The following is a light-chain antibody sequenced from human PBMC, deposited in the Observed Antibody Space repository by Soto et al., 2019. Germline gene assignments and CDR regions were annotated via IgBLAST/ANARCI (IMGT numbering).Light chain of an antibody. CDR1: SGDIASSY. J-gene: IGLJ1*01. CDR2: GNN. Sequence: NFMLTQPHSVSESPGKTVTISCTRSSGDIASSYVQWYQQHPGSSPTTVICGNNQRPSGVPDRFSGSIDSSSNSASLTISGLKTEDEADYYCQSYDSSNYVFGTGTKVTVL. CDR3: QSYDSSNYV. V-gene: IGLV6-57*01.